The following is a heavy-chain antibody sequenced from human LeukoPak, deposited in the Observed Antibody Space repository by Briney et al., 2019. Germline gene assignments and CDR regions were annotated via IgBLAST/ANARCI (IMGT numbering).Heavy chain of an antibody. V-gene: IGHV1-18*01. CDR3: ARGCYDSSGCLEVNFQH. Sequence: ASVKVSFKASGYPFTSYGISWVRQAPGQGLEWMGWISAYNGNTNYAQKLQGRVTMTTDTSTSTAYVELRSLRSDDTAVYYCARGCYDSSGCLEVNFQHWGQGTLVTVSS. D-gene: IGHD3-22*01. J-gene: IGHJ1*01. CDR1: GYPFTSYG. CDR2: ISAYNGNT.